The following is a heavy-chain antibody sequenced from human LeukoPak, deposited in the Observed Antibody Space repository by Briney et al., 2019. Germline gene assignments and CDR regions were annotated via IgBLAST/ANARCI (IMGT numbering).Heavy chain of an antibody. CDR3: ARVGGYCSSTSCYWYYFDY. Sequence: SETLSLTCAVYGGSFSGYYWSWLRQPPGKGLEWIGEINHSGSTNYNPSLKSRVTISVDTSKNQFSLKLSSVTAADTAVYYCARVGGYCSSTSCYWYYFDYWGQGTLVTVSS. CDR1: GGSFSGYY. J-gene: IGHJ4*02. V-gene: IGHV4-34*01. D-gene: IGHD2-2*01. CDR2: INHSGST.